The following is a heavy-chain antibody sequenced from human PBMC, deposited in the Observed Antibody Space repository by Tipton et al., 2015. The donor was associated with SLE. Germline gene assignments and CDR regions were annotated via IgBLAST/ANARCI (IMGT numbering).Heavy chain of an antibody. CDR2: VYATGST. D-gene: IGHD6-13*01. CDR1: GDSIGSGTYY. CDR3: VRNPVEAGTVDS. V-gene: IGHV4-61*02. Sequence: TLSLTCTVSGDSIGSGTYYWSWIRQPAGKGLQWIGRVYATGSTNYNPSLESRVPMSVDTSKNQFSLKLSSVTAADTAMYYCVRNPVEAGTVDSWGQGTLVTVSS. J-gene: IGHJ4*02.